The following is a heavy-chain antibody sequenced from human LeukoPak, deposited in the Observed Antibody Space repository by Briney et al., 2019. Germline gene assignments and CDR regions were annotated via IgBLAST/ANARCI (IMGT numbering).Heavy chain of an antibody. CDR3: ARGPLLWFGGSISHDY. V-gene: IGHV3-33*01. Sequence: GGSLRLSCAASGFTFSSYGMHWVRQAPGKGLEWVAVIWYDGSNKYYADSVKGRFTISRDNSKNTLYLQMNSLRAEDTAVYYCARGPLLWFGGSISHDYWGQGTLVTVSS. D-gene: IGHD3-10*01. CDR1: GFTFSSYG. CDR2: IWYDGSNK. J-gene: IGHJ4*02.